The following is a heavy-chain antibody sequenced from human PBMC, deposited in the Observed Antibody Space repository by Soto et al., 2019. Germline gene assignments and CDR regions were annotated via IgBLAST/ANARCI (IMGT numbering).Heavy chain of an antibody. CDR3: ARRRRYCGGDCRFED. Sequence: QVQLQQWGAGLLKPSETLSLTCAVYGGSFSGYYWSWIRQPPGKGLEWIGEINHSGSTNYNPSLKSRVTIXXDXSXXQFSLKLSSVTAADTAVYYCARRRRYCGGDCRFEDWGQGTLVTVSS. D-gene: IGHD2-21*02. CDR1: GGSFSGYY. V-gene: IGHV4-34*01. CDR2: INHSGST. J-gene: IGHJ4*02.